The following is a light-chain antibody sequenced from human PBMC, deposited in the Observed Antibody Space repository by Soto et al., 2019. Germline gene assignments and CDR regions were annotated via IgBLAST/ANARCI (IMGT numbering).Light chain of an antibody. J-gene: IGLJ3*02. Sequence: QSVLTQPPSASGTPGQRGTISCSGMTSNIGSSYLYWYQQLPGSAPKVLIYSNNQWPSGVPDRFFGSKSGTSASLAISGLRSEDETDYYYAPWDDSGGVFGGGTKVTVL. CDR2: SNN. V-gene: IGLV1-47*02. CDR1: TSNIGSSY. CDR3: APWDDSGGV.